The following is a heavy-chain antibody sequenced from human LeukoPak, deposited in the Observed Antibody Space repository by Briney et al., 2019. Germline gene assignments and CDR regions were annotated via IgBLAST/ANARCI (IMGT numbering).Heavy chain of an antibody. CDR1: GGTFSSYA. D-gene: IGHD6-13*01. Sequence: GASVKVSCKASGGTFSSYAISWVRQAPGQGLEWMGGIIPIFGTANYAQKFQGRVTITADKSTSTAYMELSSLRSEDTAVYYCAREGYSSSWEGVDYWGQGTLVTVSS. CDR3: AREGYSSSWEGVDY. J-gene: IGHJ4*02. V-gene: IGHV1-69*06. CDR2: IIPIFGTA.